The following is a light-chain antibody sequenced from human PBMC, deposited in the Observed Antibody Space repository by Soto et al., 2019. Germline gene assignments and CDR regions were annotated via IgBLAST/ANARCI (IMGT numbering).Light chain of an antibody. CDR1: SSNIGAGYD. CDR3: QSYDSSLSAV. V-gene: IGLV1-40*01. Sequence: QSVLTQPPSVSGAPGQRVTISCTGSSSNIGAGYDVHWYQQLPGTAPKHLIYGNSNRPSGVPDRFSGSMSGTSASLAITGLQAEDEADYYCQSYDSSLSAVFGTGTKLTVL. J-gene: IGLJ1*01. CDR2: GNS.